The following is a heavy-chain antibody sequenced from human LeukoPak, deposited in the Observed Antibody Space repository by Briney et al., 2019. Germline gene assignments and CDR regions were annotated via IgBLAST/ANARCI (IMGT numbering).Heavy chain of an antibody. D-gene: IGHD6-13*01. CDR3: ATGVASGGPPMC. J-gene: IGHJ4*02. CDR1: GFTVSSNC. CDR2: ICGGGTT. Sequence: PGGSLRLSCAASGFTVSSNCMSWVRPAPGKGLKWVSAICGGGTTYYADSVKGRFTISRDNSKNTVYLQMISLRAEDTAVYYCATGVASGGPPMCWGQGTLVAVSS. V-gene: IGHV3-53*01.